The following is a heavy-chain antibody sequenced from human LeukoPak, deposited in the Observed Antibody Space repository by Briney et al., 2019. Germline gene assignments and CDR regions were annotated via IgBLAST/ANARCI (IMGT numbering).Heavy chain of an antibody. CDR2: ISNTGGRA. CDR3: ARDEDTSALSEY. V-gene: IGHV3-23*01. J-gene: IGHJ4*02. Sequence: GGSLRLSCAGSGFNFGRNTMSWVRQAPGRGLEWVSAISNTGGRADYADSVRGRFTISRDNAKSTPYLQMDSLRAEDTAVCYCARDEDTSALSEYWGQGTLVTVPS. CDR1: GFNFGRNT. D-gene: IGHD2/OR15-2a*01.